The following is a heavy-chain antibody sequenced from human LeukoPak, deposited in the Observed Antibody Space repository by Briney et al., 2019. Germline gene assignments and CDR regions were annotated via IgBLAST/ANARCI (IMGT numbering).Heavy chain of an antibody. J-gene: IGHJ6*02. D-gene: IGHD2-2*01. V-gene: IGHV4-34*01. CDR3: ARGQIVVVPAARGYYYYGMDV. CDR1: GGSFSGYY. Sequence: PSETLSLTCAVYGGSFSGYYWSWIRQPPGKGLEWIGEINHSGSTNYNPSLKSRVTISVDTSKNQFSLKPSSVTAADTAVYYCARGQIVVVPAARGYYYYGMDVWGQGTTVTVSS. CDR2: INHSGST.